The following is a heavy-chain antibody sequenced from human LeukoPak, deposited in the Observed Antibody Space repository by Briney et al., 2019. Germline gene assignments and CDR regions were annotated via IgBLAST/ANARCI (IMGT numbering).Heavy chain of an antibody. Sequence: SVKVSCKASGYTFKNYDINWVRQATGQGLEWMGWMNPNSGNTGFAQKFQDRVSMTRDTSINTAYMELTSLRSGDTAVYYCARATPGGLHGYSFDYWGQGTVVTVYS. CDR3: ARATPGGLHGYSFDY. D-gene: IGHD5-24*01. J-gene: IGHJ4*02. CDR1: GYTFKNYD. V-gene: IGHV1-8*02. CDR2: MNPNSGNT.